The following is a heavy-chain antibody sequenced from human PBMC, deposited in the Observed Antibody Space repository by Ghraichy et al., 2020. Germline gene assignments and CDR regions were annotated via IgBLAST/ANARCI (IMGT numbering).Heavy chain of an antibody. J-gene: IGHJ6*02. CDR1: GGTFSSYA. CDR3: ARAGQYSSGFYYGMDV. Sequence: SVKVSCKASGGTFSSYAISWVRQAPGQGLEWMGGIIPIFGTANYAQKFQGRVTITADESTSTAYMELSSLRSEDTAVYYCARAGQYSSGFYYGMDVWGQGTTVTVSS. CDR2: IIPIFGTA. D-gene: IGHD6-19*01. V-gene: IGHV1-69*13.